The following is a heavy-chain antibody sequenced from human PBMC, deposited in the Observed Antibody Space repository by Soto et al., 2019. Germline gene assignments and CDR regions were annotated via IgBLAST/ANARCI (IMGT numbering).Heavy chain of an antibody. V-gene: IGHV1-3*01. CDR2: INAGNGNT. J-gene: IGHJ4*01. D-gene: IGHD3-9*01. CDR3: ARAYDILTGRDY. Sequence: ASVKVSCKASGYTFTSYAMHWVRQAPGQRLEWMGWINAGNGNTKYSQKFQGRVTITRDTSASTAYMELSSLRSEDTAVYYCARAYDILTGRDYWGRGTLVTVSS. CDR1: GYTFTSYA.